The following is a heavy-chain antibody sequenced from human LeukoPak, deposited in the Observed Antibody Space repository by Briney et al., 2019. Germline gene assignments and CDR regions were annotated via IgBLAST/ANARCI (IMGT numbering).Heavy chain of an antibody. V-gene: IGHV3-7*01. CDR3: AIDAVGITIFGLTMDV. CDR2: IKQDGSEK. Sequence: PGGSLRLSCAASGFTFSSYWMSWVRQAPGKGLEWVANIKQDGSEKYYVDSVKGRFTISRDNAKNSLYLQMNSLRAEDTAVYYCAIDAVGITIFGLTMDVWGQGTTVTVSS. D-gene: IGHD3-3*01. J-gene: IGHJ6*02. CDR1: GFTFSSYW.